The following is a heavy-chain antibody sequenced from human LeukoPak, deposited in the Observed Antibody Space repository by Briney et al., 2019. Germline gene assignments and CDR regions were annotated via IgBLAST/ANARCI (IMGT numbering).Heavy chain of an antibody. J-gene: IGHJ6*04. CDR3: ARVVAAAAALEVGMDV. D-gene: IGHD6-13*01. V-gene: IGHV1-69*06. Sequence: SVKVSCKASGGTFSSYAISWVRQAPGQGLEWMGGIIPIFGTANYAQKFQGRVTITADKSTSTAYMELSSLRSEDTAVYYCARVVAAAAALEVGMDVWGEGTTVTVSS. CDR1: GGTFSSYA. CDR2: IIPIFGTA.